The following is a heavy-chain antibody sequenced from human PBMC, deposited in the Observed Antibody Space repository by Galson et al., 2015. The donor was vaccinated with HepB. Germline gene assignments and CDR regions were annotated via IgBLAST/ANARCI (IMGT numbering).Heavy chain of an antibody. CDR1: GFTFNTYA. J-gene: IGHJ3*01. V-gene: IGHV3-30*04. CDR3: ARGTSSGAFDF. Sequence: SLRLSCAGSGFTFNTYAIYWVRQAPGKGLDWVAVISFDGNTKHYADSVKGRFTVSRQNSKNTVHVQMNSLRPEDTALYYCARGTSSGAFDFWGRGTMVTVSS. D-gene: IGHD3-10*01. CDR2: ISFDGNTK.